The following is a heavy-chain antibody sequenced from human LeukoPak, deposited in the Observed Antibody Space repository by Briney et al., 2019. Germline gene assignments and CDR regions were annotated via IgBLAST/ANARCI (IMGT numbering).Heavy chain of an antibody. J-gene: IGHJ4*02. Sequence: ASVKVSCKISGYTLTELSIHWVRQAPGQGLEWMGWISAYNGNTNYAQKLQGRVTMTTDTSTSTAYMELRSLRSDDTAVYYCARNSGYSYGYLDYWGQGTLVTVSS. D-gene: IGHD5-18*01. CDR1: GYTLTELS. V-gene: IGHV1-18*01. CDR3: ARNSGYSYGYLDY. CDR2: ISAYNGNT.